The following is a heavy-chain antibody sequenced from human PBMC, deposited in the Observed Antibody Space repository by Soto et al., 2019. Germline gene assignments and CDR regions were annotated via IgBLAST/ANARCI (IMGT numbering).Heavy chain of an antibody. V-gene: IGHV4-30-2*01. D-gene: IGHD4-17*01. CDR3: ATGDDYGDNFPTCGFDI. Sequence: SETLSLTCAVSGGSISSGCYSWSWIRQPPGKGLEWIGYIHHSGSTYYNPSLKSRVTISVDRSKNQFSLKLSSVTAADTAVYYCATGDDYGDNFPTCGFDIWGQGTMVTVSS. CDR1: GGSISSGCYS. CDR2: IHHSGST. J-gene: IGHJ3*02.